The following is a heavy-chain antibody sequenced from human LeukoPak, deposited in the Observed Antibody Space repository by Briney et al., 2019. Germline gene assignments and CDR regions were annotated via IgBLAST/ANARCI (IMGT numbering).Heavy chain of an antibody. D-gene: IGHD6-19*01. Sequence: GGSLLLSCAASGFTFSAFAMTWVRQAPGKGLEGVSTITSDGDNTYSADSVKGRITFSRDNSKNTLSLQLRSLRAEDTAVYYCAKDLSYTSGSSDYWGQGTLVTVSS. J-gene: IGHJ4*02. V-gene: IGHV3-23*01. CDR3: AKDLSYTSGSSDY. CDR1: GFTFSAFA. CDR2: ITSDGDNT.